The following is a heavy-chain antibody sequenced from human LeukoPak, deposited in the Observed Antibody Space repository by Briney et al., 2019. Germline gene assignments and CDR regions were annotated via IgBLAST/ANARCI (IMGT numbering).Heavy chain of an antibody. J-gene: IGHJ4*02. Sequence: GGSLRLSCVGSGFTFSNYWMTWVRQAPGKGLEWVANIKNDGSESYVDSLKGRFSISRDNTNNALYLQMNSLRVEDTAVYYCAKNNGWFHLAQWGQGTLVTVSS. V-gene: IGHV3-7*03. CDR3: AKNNGWFHLAQ. CDR1: GFTFSNYW. D-gene: IGHD6-19*01. CDR2: IKNDGSE.